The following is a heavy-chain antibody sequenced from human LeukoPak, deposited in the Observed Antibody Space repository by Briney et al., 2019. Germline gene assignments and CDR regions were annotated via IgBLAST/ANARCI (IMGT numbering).Heavy chain of an antibody. CDR3: ARVPTTVTTVYFDY. D-gene: IGHD4-17*01. CDR1: GFTVSSNY. V-gene: IGHV3-53*01. CDR2: IYSGGST. J-gene: IGHJ4*02. Sequence: PGGSLILSCSASGFTVSSNYMSWVRHAAREGLEWVAVIYSGGSTYYADSVKGRFTISRDNSKNTLYLQMNSLRAEDTAVYYCARVPTTVTTVYFDYWGQGTLVTVSS.